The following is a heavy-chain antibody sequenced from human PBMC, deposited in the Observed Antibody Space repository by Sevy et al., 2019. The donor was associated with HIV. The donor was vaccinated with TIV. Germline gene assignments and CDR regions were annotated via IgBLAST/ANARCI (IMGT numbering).Heavy chain of an antibody. Sequence: SETLSLTCAVSGYSISSDYYWGWIRQPPGKGLEWIGRIYHSGYSYYNPSLKSRFTISVDTSKNQFYLKLSSVTAEDTAVYYCARAIGTQVAGLYYFDYWGQGTLVTVSS. CDR3: ARAIGTQVAGLYYFDY. CDR2: IYHSGYS. CDR1: GYSISSDYY. D-gene: IGHD6-19*01. V-gene: IGHV4-38-2*01. J-gene: IGHJ4*02.